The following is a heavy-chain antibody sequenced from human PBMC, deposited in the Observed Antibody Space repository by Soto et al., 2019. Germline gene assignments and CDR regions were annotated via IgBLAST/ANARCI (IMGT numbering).Heavy chain of an antibody. J-gene: IGHJ4*02. CDR2: ISYDGSNK. CDR1: GFTFSSYG. CDR3: AKAHGYSSSWYIGY. V-gene: IGHV3-30*18. Sequence: QVQLVESGGGVVQPGRSLRLSCAASGFTFSSYGMHWVRQAPGKGLEWVAVISYDGSNKYYAASVKGRFTISRDNSKNTLYLQMNSLRAEDTAVYYCAKAHGYSSSWYIGYWGQGTLVTVSS. D-gene: IGHD6-13*01.